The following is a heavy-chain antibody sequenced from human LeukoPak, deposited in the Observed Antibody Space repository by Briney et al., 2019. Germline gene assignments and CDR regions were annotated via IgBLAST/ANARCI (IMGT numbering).Heavy chain of an antibody. CDR3: ARGTTRDYVWGSYLYYFDY. J-gene: IGHJ4*02. CDR2: INHSETT. Sequence: SETLSLTCAVYGGSFSDYYWSWIRQPPGKGLEWIGEINHSETTNYNPSLKSRVTVSVDTSKNQFSLNLNSVTAVDTAVYYCARGTTRDYVWGSYLYYFDYWGQGTLVTVSS. V-gene: IGHV4-34*01. CDR1: GGSFSDYY. D-gene: IGHD3-16*02.